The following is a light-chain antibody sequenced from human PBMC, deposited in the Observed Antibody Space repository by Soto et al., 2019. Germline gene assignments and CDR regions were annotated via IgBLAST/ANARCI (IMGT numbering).Light chain of an antibody. CDR2: GAS. CDR1: QSVSSSY. Sequence: EIVLTQSPGTLSLSPGERATLSCRASQSVSSSYLAWYQQKPGQAPRLLIYGASSRATGIPDRFSGSGSGTDFTLTISRLEPEDFAVYYCQQYGSSPTWKFGQETKVESK. J-gene: IGKJ1*01. CDR3: QQYGSSPTWK. V-gene: IGKV3-20*01.